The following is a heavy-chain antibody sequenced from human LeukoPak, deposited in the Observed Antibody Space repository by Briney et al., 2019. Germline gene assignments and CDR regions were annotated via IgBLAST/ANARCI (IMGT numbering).Heavy chain of an antibody. J-gene: IGHJ4*02. V-gene: IGHV4-31*03. CDR2: IYYSGST. CDR3: ARGAHGGRDY. D-gene: IGHD3-16*01. Sequence: SQTPSLTCTVSGGSISSGGYYWSWIRQHPGKGLEWIGYIYYSGSTYYNPSLKSRVTISVDTSKNQFSPKLSSVTAADTAVYYCARGAHGGRDYWGQGTLVTVSS. CDR1: GGSISSGGYY.